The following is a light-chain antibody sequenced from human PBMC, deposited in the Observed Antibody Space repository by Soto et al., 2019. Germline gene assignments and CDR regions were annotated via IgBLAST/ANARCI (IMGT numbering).Light chain of an antibody. CDR1: RSVSGF. Sequence: EIVLTQSPATLSLSPGERATLSCRASRSVSGFLAWCQQKPGQAPRLLIYDASNRATGIPDRFSGSGSGTDFTLTISSLEPEDFAVYYCQQRYNWPSLTFGGGTKVEIK. J-gene: IGKJ4*01. CDR3: QQRYNWPSLT. V-gene: IGKV3-11*01. CDR2: DAS.